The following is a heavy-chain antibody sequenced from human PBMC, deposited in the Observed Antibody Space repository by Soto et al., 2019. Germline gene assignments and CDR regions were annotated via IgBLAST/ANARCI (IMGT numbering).Heavy chain of an antibody. CDR2: IDWDDDK. V-gene: IGHV2-70*01. Sequence: SGRTLVNPTQTLTLTGTFFGFSLSTSGMCVSWMRQPPGKALEWLALIDWDDDKYYSTSLKTRLTISKDTSKNQVVLTMTNTDPPATATSYCTRDIAAAGTYYYYRMDVCGQGTTVTVSS. CDR1: GFSLSTSGMC. J-gene: IGHJ6*02. CDR3: TRDIAAAGTYYYYRMDV. D-gene: IGHD6-13*01.